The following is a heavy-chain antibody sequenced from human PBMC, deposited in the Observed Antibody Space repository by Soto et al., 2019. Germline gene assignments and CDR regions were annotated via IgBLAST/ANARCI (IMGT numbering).Heavy chain of an antibody. J-gene: IGHJ4*02. CDR2: IYYSGST. CDR1: GGSIISGGYY. Sequence: SETLSLTCTVSGGSIISGGYYWIWIRQHPGKGLEWIGYIYYSGSTYYNPSLKSRVTISVDTSKNQFSLKLSSVTAADTAVYYCARESIGITGTTHWDYWGQGTLVTVSS. V-gene: IGHV4-31*02. D-gene: IGHD1-7*01. CDR3: ARESIGITGTTHWDY.